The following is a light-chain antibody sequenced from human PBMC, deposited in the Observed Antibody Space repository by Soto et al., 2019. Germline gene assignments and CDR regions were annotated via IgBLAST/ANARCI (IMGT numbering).Light chain of an antibody. CDR3: QQYYSYPVT. CDR1: QGISSY. Sequence: AIRMTQSPSSFSASTGDRVTITCRASQGISSYLAWYQQKPGKAPKLLIYAASTLQSGVPSRFSGSGSGTDFTLTIRCLQSEDFATYYCQQYYSYPVTFGQGTKVDIK. V-gene: IGKV1-8*01. CDR2: AAS. J-gene: IGKJ1*01.